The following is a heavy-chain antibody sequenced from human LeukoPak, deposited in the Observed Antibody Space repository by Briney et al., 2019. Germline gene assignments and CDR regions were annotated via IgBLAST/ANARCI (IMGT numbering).Heavy chain of an antibody. V-gene: IGHV3-15*01. J-gene: IGHJ4*02. Sequence: PGGSLRLSCAASGFTFSNAWMSWVRQAPGKGLEWVGRIKSKTDGGTTDYAAPVKGRFTISRDDSKNTLYPQMNSLKTEDTAVYYCTTGIEEWELLRDYWGQGTLVTVSS. CDR2: IKSKTDGGTT. CDR1: GFTFSNAW. D-gene: IGHD1-26*01. CDR3: TTGIEEWELLRDY.